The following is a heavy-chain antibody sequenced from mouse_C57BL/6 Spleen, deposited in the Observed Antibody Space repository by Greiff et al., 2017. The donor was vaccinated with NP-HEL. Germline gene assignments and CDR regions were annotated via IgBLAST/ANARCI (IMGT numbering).Heavy chain of an antibody. CDR3: TRTDGAYAMDY. CDR1: GFTFSSYA. Sequence: EVQLVESGEGLVKPGGSLKLSCAASGFTFSSYAMSWVRQTPEKRLEWVAYISSGGDYIYYADAVKGRFTISRDNARNTLYLQMSSLKSEDTAMYYCTRTDGAYAMDYWGQGASVTVSS. V-gene: IGHV5-9-1*02. J-gene: IGHJ4*01. CDR2: ISSGGDYI. D-gene: IGHD2-3*01.